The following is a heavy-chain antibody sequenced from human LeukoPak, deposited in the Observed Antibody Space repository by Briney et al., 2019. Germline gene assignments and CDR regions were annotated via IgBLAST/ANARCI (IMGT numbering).Heavy chain of an antibody. J-gene: IGHJ4*02. CDR2: INPSSGST. CDR3: ARVLGAHRYGSIDH. D-gene: IGHD5-18*01. Sequence: ASVKVSCKASGYTFTTYYMHWVRQAPGQGLEWMGIINPSSGSTSYAQKFQGRVTMTRDTSTSTVCMELSSLRSEDTAIYYCARVLGAHRYGSIDHWGQGTLVTVSS. V-gene: IGHV1-46*01. CDR1: GYTFTTYY.